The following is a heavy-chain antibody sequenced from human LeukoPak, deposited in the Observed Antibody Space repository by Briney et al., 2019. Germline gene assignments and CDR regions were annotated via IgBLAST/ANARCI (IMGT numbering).Heavy chain of an antibody. J-gene: IGHJ6*03. V-gene: IGHV3-21*01. Sequence: GGSLRLSCAASGFTFSSYSMNWVRQAPGKGLEWVSSISSSSSYIYYADSVRGRFTISRDNDKNSLYLQMNSLRAEDTAVYYCARDALWSGYYYYYYYYYMDVWGKGTTVTVSS. CDR1: GFTFSSYS. CDR2: ISSSSSYI. D-gene: IGHD3-3*01. CDR3: ARDALWSGYYYYYYYYYMDV.